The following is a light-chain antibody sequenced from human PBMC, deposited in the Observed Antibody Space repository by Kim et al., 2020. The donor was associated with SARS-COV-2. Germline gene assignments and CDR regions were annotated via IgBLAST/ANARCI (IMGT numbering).Light chain of an antibody. V-gene: IGKV1-5*03. Sequence: ASVGDRVTITCRASQSISTWLAWYQQKPGKAPTLLIYRTSTLESGVPSTFSGSGSGTEFTLTSSSLQPEDFAIYYCQQYNSFPATFGQGTKVEIK. CDR1: QSISTW. CDR2: RTS. CDR3: QQYNSFPAT. J-gene: IGKJ1*01.